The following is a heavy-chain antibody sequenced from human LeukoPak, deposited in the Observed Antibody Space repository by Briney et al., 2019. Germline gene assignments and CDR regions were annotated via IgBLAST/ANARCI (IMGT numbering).Heavy chain of an antibody. D-gene: IGHD2-15*01. Sequence: GGSLRLSCAASGFTFSSYWMSWVRQTPGKGLEWVANIKQDGSEKYYVDSVKGRFTISRDNAKNSLYLQMNSLRAEDTAVYYCARDAGYCSGGSCYRDWFDPWGQGTLVTVSS. V-gene: IGHV3-7*03. CDR2: IKQDGSEK. CDR3: ARDAGYCSGGSCYRDWFDP. J-gene: IGHJ5*02. CDR1: GFTFSSYW.